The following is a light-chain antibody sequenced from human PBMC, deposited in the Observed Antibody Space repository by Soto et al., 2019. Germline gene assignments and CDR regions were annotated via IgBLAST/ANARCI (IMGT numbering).Light chain of an antibody. J-gene: IGLJ1*01. V-gene: IGLV2-11*01. CDR2: DAT. Sequence: QSVLTQPRSVSESPGQSVTISCTGASGNIGAYNFVSWYQLHPDKAPKVIIYDATKRPSGVPDRFSGSKSGNTASLTISGLQAEDEADYYCCSYAGGYTFVFGNGTKLTVL. CDR3: CSYAGGYTFV. CDR1: SGNIGAYNF.